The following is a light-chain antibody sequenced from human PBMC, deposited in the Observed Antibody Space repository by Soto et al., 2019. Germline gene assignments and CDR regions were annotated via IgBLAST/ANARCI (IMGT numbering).Light chain of an antibody. J-gene: IGKJ4*01. Sequence: DIQMTQSLSSLSASVGDRVTITCRASQSISRYLNWYQQKPGKVPKLLINAASSLQSGVPSRFSGSGSGTDFTLTISSLQPEDCAIYYCQQYHTWPITFGGGTKVDI. CDR1: QSISRY. V-gene: IGKV1-39*01. CDR2: AAS. CDR3: QQYHTWPIT.